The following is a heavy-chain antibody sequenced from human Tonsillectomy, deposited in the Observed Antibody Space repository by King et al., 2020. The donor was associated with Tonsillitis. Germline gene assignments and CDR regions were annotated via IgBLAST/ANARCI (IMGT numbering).Heavy chain of an antibody. CDR1: GFTFSDYY. Sequence: VQLVESGGGLVKPGGPLRLSCAASGFTFSDYYMSWIRQAPGKGLEWVSYISSSSSYTNYADSVKGRFTISRDNAKNYLYLQMNSLRAEDTAGYYCAGFIAAPPKWGQGTLVTVSS. J-gene: IGHJ4*02. CDR2: ISSSSSYT. CDR3: AGFIAAPPK. D-gene: IGHD6-13*01. V-gene: IGHV3-11*05.